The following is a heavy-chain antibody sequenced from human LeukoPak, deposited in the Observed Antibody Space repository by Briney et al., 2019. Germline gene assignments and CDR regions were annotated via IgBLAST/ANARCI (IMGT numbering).Heavy chain of an antibody. CDR3: ARGGGSHDYYYYYMDV. Sequence: SVKVSCKASGYTFTSYYMHWVRQAPGQGLEWMGGIIPIFGTANYAQKFQGRVTITADESTSTAYMELSSLRSEDTAVYYCARGGGSHDYYYYYMDVWGKGTTVTISS. J-gene: IGHJ6*03. CDR2: IIPIFGTA. D-gene: IGHD2-15*01. CDR1: GYTFTSYY. V-gene: IGHV1-69*13.